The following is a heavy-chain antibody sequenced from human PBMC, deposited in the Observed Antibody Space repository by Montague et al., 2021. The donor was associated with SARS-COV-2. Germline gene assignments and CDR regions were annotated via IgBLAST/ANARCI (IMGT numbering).Heavy chain of an antibody. Sequence: SETLSLTCTVPGGSISTYYWSWIRQSPGKGLEWIGYIYYSGNPXXXPSXRGRLSMSVDTSKNQFSLELSSVTAADTAVFFCARGKGRSPDAFDIWGQGITVTVSS. CDR1: GGSISTYY. CDR2: IYYSGNP. J-gene: IGHJ3*02. V-gene: IGHV4-59*01. CDR3: ARGKGRSPDAFDI. D-gene: IGHD2-15*01.